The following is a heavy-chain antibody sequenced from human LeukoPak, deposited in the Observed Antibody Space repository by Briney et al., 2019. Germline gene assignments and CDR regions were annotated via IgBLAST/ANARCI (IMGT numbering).Heavy chain of an antibody. J-gene: IGHJ3*02. D-gene: IGHD6-6*01. CDR1: GYHFTSYW. CDR2: IYPGECDT. V-gene: IGHV5-51*01. CDR3: ARLQAARLDDAFDI. Sequence: GGALQISFQGSGYHFTSYWIGWGRPMPGKGLGGMGIIYPGECDTRYSPSCQGQVTISADKSISTAYLQWSSLKASDTAMYYCARLQAARLDDAFDIWGQGTMVTVSS.